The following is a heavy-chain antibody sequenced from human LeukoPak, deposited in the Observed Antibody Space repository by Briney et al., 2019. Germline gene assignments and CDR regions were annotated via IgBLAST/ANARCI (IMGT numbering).Heavy chain of an antibody. J-gene: IGHJ4*02. CDR1: GGTFSSYA. Sequence: ASVKVSCKASGGTFSSYAISWVRQAPGQGLEWMGGIIPIFGTANYAQKFQGRVTITADESTRTAYMELSSLRSEDTAVYYCARGYCSGGSCYNPPLGYWGQGTLVTVSS. CDR2: IIPIFGTA. CDR3: ARGYCSGGSCYNPPLGY. D-gene: IGHD2-15*01. V-gene: IGHV1-69*13.